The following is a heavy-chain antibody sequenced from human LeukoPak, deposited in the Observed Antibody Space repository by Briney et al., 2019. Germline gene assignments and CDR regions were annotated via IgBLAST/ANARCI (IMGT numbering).Heavy chain of an antibody. CDR1: GGSISSSSYY. CDR3: AGDSLRFLEWSPGWFDP. V-gene: IGHV4-39*07. D-gene: IGHD3-3*01. CDR2: MYYSGST. J-gene: IGHJ5*02. Sequence: PSETLSLTCTVPGGSISSSSYYWGWIRQPPGKGLEWIASMYYSGSTYYKPSLKSRVTISVDTSKNQFSLKLSSVTAADTAVYFCAGDSLRFLEWSPGWFDPWGQGILVTVSS.